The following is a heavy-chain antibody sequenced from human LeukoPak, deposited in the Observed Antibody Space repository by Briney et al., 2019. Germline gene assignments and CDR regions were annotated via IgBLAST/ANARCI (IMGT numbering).Heavy chain of an antibody. D-gene: IGHD5-18*01. J-gene: IGHJ4*02. CDR3: ARERGGYSAL. Sequence: GGSLRLSCAASGFTFSSYGMSWVRQAPGKGLEWVSAISGSGGSTYYADSVKGRFTISRDNAKNSLYLQMNSLRAEDTAVYYCARERGGYSALWGQGTLVTVSS. V-gene: IGHV3-23*01. CDR2: ISGSGGST. CDR1: GFTFSSYG.